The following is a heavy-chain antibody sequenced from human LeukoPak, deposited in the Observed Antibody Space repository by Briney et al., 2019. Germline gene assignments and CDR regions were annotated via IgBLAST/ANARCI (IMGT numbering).Heavy chain of an antibody. Sequence: GRSLRLSCAASGFTFSSYAMHWVRQAPGKGLEWVAVISYDGSNKYYADSVKGRFTISRDNSKNTLYLQMNSLRAEDTAVYYCASREGHYGDYAFDYWGQGTLVTVSS. J-gene: IGHJ4*02. CDR2: ISYDGSNK. V-gene: IGHV3-30*04. CDR3: ASREGHYGDYAFDY. D-gene: IGHD4-17*01. CDR1: GFTFSSYA.